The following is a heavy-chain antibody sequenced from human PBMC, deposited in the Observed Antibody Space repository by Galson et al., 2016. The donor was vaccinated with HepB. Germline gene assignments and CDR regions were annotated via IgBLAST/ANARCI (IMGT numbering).Heavy chain of an antibody. J-gene: IGHJ3*02. Sequence: SLRLSCAASGFTFINYDMHWVRQAPGKGLEWVSGIANNGDTYYAGSVKGRFTISRENAKNSLYLQMNSLTDGDTAVYYCARGPEIRQWVVRDDAFDIWGQGTMVTVSS. CDR2: IANNGDT. V-gene: IGHV3-13*01. CDR1: GFTFINYD. CDR3: ARGPEIRQWVVRDDAFDI. D-gene: IGHD6-19*01.